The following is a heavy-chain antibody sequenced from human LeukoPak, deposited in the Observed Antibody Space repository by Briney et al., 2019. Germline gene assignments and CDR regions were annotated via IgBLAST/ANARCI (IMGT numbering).Heavy chain of an antibody. CDR3: ARVKAPVLGYCSSANCDDAFDI. CDR1: GLTVSSNY. J-gene: IGHJ3*02. Sequence: PGGSLRLSCAASGLTVSSNYMSWVRQAPGKGLEWVSVIYSGGSTYYADSVKGRFTISRDNAKNSLYLQMNSLRAEDTAVYYCARVKAPVLGYCSSANCDDAFDIWGQGTMVTVSS. V-gene: IGHV3-66*01. CDR2: IYSGGST. D-gene: IGHD2-2*01.